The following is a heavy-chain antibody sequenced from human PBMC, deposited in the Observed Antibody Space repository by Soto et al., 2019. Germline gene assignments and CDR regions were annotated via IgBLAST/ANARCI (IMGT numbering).Heavy chain of an antibody. D-gene: IGHD1-26*01. CDR3: ARDRSSGSYYSTMGWFDP. J-gene: IGHJ5*02. CDR1: GGSVSSGSYY. Sequence: QVQLQESGPGLVKPSETLSLTCTVSGGSVSSGSYYWSWIRQPPGKGLEWIGYIYYSGSTNYNPSLKGRVTIAVDTSKNQFSLKLSSVTAADTAVYYCARDRSSGSYYSTMGWFDPWGQGTLVTVSS. CDR2: IYYSGST. V-gene: IGHV4-61*01.